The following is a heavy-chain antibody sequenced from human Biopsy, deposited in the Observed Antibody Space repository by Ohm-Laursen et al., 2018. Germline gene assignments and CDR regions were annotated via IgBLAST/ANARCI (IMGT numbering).Heavy chain of an antibody. Sequence: AASVKVSCKASGYSFTKYYINWVRQAPGQGLEWMGIINPTGGTTSYAEKFQGRVTLTRDTSTGTVYLELNSLIYEDTALYYCARDETGSSVFGPFYYGMDVWGQGTTVTVPS. CDR1: GYSFTKYY. CDR2: INPTGGTT. J-gene: IGHJ6*02. CDR3: ARDETGSSVFGPFYYGMDV. D-gene: IGHD3-9*01. V-gene: IGHV1-46*01.